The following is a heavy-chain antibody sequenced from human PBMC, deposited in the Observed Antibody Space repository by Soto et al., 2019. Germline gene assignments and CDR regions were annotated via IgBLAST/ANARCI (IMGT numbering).Heavy chain of an antibody. CDR3: ARRPGYCSSTSCYHYYYYGMDV. J-gene: IGHJ6*02. CDR2: IDPSDSYT. V-gene: IGHV5-10-1*01. CDR1: GYSFTSYW. Sequence: GESLKISCKGSGYSFTSYWISWVRQMPGKGLEWMGRIDPSDSYTNYSPSFRGHVTISADKSISTAYLQWSSLKASDTAMYYCARRPGYCSSTSCYHYYYYGMDVWGQGTTVTVSS. D-gene: IGHD2-2*01.